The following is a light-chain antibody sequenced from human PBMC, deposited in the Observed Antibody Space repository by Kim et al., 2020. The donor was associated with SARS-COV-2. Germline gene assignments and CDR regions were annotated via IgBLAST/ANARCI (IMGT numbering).Light chain of an antibody. CDR3: SSYEGSNNFEV. CDR2: EVS. V-gene: IGLV2-8*01. CDR1: SSDVGGYNY. J-gene: IGLJ3*02. Sequence: QSVTISCTGTSSDVGGYNYVSWYQQHPGKAPKLMIYEVSKRPSGVPDRFSGSKSGNTASLTVSGLQAEDEADYYCSSYEGSNNFEVFGGGTQLTVL.